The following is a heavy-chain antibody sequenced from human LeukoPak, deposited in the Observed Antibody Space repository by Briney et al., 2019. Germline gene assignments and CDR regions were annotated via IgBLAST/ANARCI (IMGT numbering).Heavy chain of an antibody. CDR1: GFTFDTVW. CDR3: TTGGPRRH. D-gene: IGHD3-16*01. Sequence: GGSLRLSCAASGFTFDTVWMNWFRQAPGKGLEWVGLIRSKTDGGTTDNAAPVKGRFAISRDDSRNMLFLQMNSLKTEDTGVYYCTTGGPRRHWGQGTLVTVSS. V-gene: IGHV3-15*01. CDR2: IRSKTDGGTT. J-gene: IGHJ4*02.